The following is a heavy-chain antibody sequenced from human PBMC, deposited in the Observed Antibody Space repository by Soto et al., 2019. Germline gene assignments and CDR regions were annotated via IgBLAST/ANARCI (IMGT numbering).Heavy chain of an antibody. CDR1: EFTLSSYS. D-gene: IGHD3-3*01. Sequence: EVQLVESGGGLVKPGGSLRLSCAASEFTLSSYSMNWVRQAPGKGLEWVSFMSSSSNYIYYTDSVKGRFTISRDSARNSLYLQMNSLRVEDTAVYYCARGGYDIGSGFADAFDVWGQGTVVTVSS. CDR2: MSSSSNYI. J-gene: IGHJ3*01. V-gene: IGHV3-21*01. CDR3: ARGGYDIGSGFADAFDV.